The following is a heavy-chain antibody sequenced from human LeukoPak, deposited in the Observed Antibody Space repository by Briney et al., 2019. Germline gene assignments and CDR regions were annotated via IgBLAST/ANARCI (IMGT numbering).Heavy chain of an antibody. J-gene: IGHJ4*02. CDR3: ASMGGSGSYYLDY. D-gene: IGHD1-26*01. CDR2: IYYSGST. Sequence: SETLSLTCTVSGGSISSYYWSWIRQPPGKGLEWIGYIYYSGSTNYNPSLKSRVTISVDTSKNQFSLKLSSVTAADTAVYYCASMGGSGSYYLDYWGQGTLVTVSS. V-gene: IGHV4-59*08. CDR1: GGSISSYY.